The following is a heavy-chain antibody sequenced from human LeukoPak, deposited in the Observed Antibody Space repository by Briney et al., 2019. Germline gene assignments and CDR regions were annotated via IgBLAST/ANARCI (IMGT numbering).Heavy chain of an antibody. V-gene: IGHV3-21*01. D-gene: IGHD6-19*01. J-gene: IGHJ1*01. CDR3: ASDSSGWYQYFQH. CDR2: ISSGSSYI. Sequence: PGGSLRLSCAASGFTFSSYAMHWVRQAPGKGLEWVSSISSGSSYIYYADSVKGRFTISRDNAKNSLYLQMNSLRAEDTAVYYCASDSSGWYQYFQHWGQGTLVTVSS. CDR1: GFTFSSYA.